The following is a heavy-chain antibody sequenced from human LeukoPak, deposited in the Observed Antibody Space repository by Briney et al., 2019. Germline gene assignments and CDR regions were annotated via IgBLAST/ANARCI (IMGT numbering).Heavy chain of an antibody. J-gene: IGHJ4*02. CDR3: AIWGDYDSSGYYHNPSY. CDR1: GFTFSSYG. D-gene: IGHD3-22*01. CDR2: IRYDGSNK. Sequence: GGSLRLSCAASGFTFSSYGMHWVRQAPGKGLEWVAFIRYDGSNKYYADSVKGRFTISRGNSKNTLYLQMNSLRAEDTAVYYCAIWGDYDSSGYYHNPSYWGQGTLVTVSS. V-gene: IGHV3-30*02.